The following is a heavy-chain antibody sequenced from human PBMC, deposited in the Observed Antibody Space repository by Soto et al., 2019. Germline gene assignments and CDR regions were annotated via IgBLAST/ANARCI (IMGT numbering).Heavy chain of an antibody. CDR2: ISAYNGNT. CDR1: GYTFTSYG. Sequence: ASVKVSCKASGYTFTSYGISWVRQAPGQGLEWMGWISAYNGNTNYAQKLQGRVTMTTDTSTSTAYMELRSLRSDDTAVYYCARDYSKLGSEGWFDPWGQGTLVTVSS. J-gene: IGHJ5*02. D-gene: IGHD3-10*01. CDR3: ARDYSKLGSEGWFDP. V-gene: IGHV1-18*04.